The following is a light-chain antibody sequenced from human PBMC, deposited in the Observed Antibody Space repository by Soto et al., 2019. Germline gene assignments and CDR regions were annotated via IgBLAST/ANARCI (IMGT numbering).Light chain of an antibody. CDR3: QQYNSYYT. CDR2: KAS. CDR1: QSVSTW. J-gene: IGKJ2*01. V-gene: IGKV1-5*03. Sequence: DIQMTQSPSTLSASVGDRVTITCRASQSVSTWLAWYQQKPGKAPKLLIYKASSLKSGVPSRFSGCGSGTHFPLTISSLQPDDFATYYYQQYNSYYTFGHGTKLEIK.